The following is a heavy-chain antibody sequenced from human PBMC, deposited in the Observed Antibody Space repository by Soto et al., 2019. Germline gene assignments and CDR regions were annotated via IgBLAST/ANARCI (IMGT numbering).Heavy chain of an antibody. CDR2: ISGSAGST. Sequence: EVQLLESGGDLVQPGGSLRLSCVASGFTFSRFGMSWVRQAPGKGLEWVSGISGSAGSTYYADSVKGRFTISRDNSKNKLYLQMKSMRAEDTDVYYCARDPHESADGRPGWFDPWGQGTLVTVSS. V-gene: IGHV3-23*01. CDR1: GFTFSRFG. D-gene: IGHD6-25*01. CDR3: ARDPHESADGRPGWFDP. J-gene: IGHJ5*02.